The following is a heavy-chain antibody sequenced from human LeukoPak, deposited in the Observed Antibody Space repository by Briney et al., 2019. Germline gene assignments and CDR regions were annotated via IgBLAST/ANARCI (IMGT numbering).Heavy chain of an antibody. D-gene: IGHD6-13*01. V-gene: IGHV4-39*07. CDR3: ARRFSSSWYYFDY. J-gene: IGHJ4*02. CDR1: GGSISSSSYS. Sequence: PSETLSLTCTVSGGSISSSSYSRDWIRQPPGKGLEWIGSMYYTGNTYYNPSLKTRVTMSVDTSKNQFSLKLTSVTAADTAVYYCARRFSSSWYYFDYWGQGTLVTVSS. CDR2: MYYTGNT.